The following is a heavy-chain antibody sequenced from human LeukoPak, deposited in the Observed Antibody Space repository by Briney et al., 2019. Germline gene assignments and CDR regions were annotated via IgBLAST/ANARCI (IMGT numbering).Heavy chain of an antibody. Sequence: ASVTVSCKASGYTFTSYDINWVRQATGQGLEWMGWMNPNSGNTGYAQKFQGRVTMTRNTSISTAYMELSRLRSEDTAVYYCARGRGYCSGGSCRRAHYYYYYMDVWGKGTTVTISS. CDR3: ARGRGYCSGGSCRRAHYYYYYMDV. CDR1: GYTFTSYD. V-gene: IGHV1-8*01. D-gene: IGHD2-15*01. J-gene: IGHJ6*03. CDR2: MNPNSGNT.